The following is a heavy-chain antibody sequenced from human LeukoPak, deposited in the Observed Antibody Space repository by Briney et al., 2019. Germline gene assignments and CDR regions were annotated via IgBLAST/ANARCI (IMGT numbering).Heavy chain of an antibody. D-gene: IGHD3-3*01. V-gene: IGHV3-48*04. J-gene: IGHJ6*03. CDR1: GFTFTSYS. CDR3: ASSRITIFGVVIGPPNYYYYMDV. CDR2: ISSSSTTV. Sequence: GGSLRLSCAASGFTFTSYSMNWVRQAPGRGLEWVSYISSSSTTVYYADSVKGRFTISRDNAKNSLYLQMNSLRAEDTAVYYCASSRITIFGVVIGPPNYYYYMDVWGKGTTVTVSS.